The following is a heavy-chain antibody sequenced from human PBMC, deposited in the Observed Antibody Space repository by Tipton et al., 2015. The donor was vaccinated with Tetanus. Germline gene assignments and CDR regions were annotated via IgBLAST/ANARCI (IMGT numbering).Heavy chain of an antibody. Sequence: TLSLTCALSGGSISRGAYSWSWIRQPPGKGLEWIGYIYDSGTTYSNPSLKSRVTISVGETKRQFSLNLTSVTAADTAVYYCARYNSYLYAMDVWGQGTTVAVSS. V-gene: IGHV4-30-2*01. D-gene: IGHD1-14*01. CDR3: ARYNSYLYAMDV. J-gene: IGHJ6*02. CDR1: GGSISRGAYS. CDR2: IYDSGTT.